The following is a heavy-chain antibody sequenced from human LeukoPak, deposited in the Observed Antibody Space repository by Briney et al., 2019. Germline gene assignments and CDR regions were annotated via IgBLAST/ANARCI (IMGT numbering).Heavy chain of an antibody. J-gene: IGHJ6*03. D-gene: IGHD3-10*01. Sequence: PSETLSLTCTVSGDSISSSSSYWGWIRQPPGKGLEWIGSIYYSGNTYYNTSLKSRVTMSVDTSKNQFSLKLSSVTAADTAVYYCARDCGTMVRGKAYYHYYMDVWGKGTTVTISS. CDR1: GDSISSSSSY. CDR3: ARDCGTMVRGKAYYHYYMDV. V-gene: IGHV4-39*07. CDR2: IYYSGNT.